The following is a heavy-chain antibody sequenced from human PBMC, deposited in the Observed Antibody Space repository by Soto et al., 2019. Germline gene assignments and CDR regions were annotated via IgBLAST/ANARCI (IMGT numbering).Heavy chain of an antibody. D-gene: IGHD2-2*01. V-gene: IGHV1-69*02. CDR1: GGTFSSYT. Sequence: SVKVSCKASGGTFSSYTISWVRQAPGQGPEWMGRIIPILGIANYAQKFQGRVTITADKSTSTAYMELSSLRSEDTAVYYCATSSTSPSPLDYWGQGTLVTVSS. CDR3: ATSSTSPSPLDY. J-gene: IGHJ4*02. CDR2: IIPILGIA.